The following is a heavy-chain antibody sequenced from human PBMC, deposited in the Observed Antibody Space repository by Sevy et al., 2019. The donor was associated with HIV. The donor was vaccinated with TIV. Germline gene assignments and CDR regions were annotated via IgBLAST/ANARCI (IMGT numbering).Heavy chain of an antibody. CDR2: IKQDGSEK. J-gene: IGHJ6*02. CDR1: GFTFSSYW. D-gene: IGHD1-26*01. V-gene: IGHV3-7*01. CDR3: ASVGAGATPYYYYGMDV. Sequence: GGSLRLSCAASGFTFSSYWMSWVRQAPGKGLEWVANIKQDGSEKHYVDSVKGRFTISRDNAKNSLYLQMNSLRAEDTAVYYCASVGAGATPYYYYGMDVWGQGTTVTVSS.